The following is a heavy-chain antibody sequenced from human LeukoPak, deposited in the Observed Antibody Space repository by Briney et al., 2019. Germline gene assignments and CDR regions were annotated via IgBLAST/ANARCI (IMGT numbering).Heavy chain of an antibody. CDR3: SSPRVVRGIIPMDV. CDR2: ISSSGTTI. Sequence: GGSLRLSCAASGLTFRSYSMNWVRQAPGKGLEWVSYISSSGTTIYYADSVKGRFTVSRDNAKNSLYLQINSLRAEDTAVYYCSSPRVVRGIIPMDVWGKGTTVTVSS. V-gene: IGHV3-48*04. CDR1: GLTFRSYS. D-gene: IGHD3-10*01. J-gene: IGHJ6*03.